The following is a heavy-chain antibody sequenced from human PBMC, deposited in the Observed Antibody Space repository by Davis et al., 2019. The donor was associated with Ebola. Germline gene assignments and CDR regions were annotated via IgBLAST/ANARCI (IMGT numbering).Heavy chain of an antibody. CDR2: IYYSGST. CDR1: GGSVSSGTYY. Sequence: SETLSLTCTVSGGSVSSGTYYWSWIRQPPGKGLEWIGYIYYSGSTNYNPSLKSRVTISVDTSKNQFSLKLSSVTAADTAVYYCARSTIFGVGDFDYWGQGTLVTVSS. V-gene: IGHV4-61*01. CDR3: ARSTIFGVGDFDY. D-gene: IGHD3-3*01. J-gene: IGHJ4*02.